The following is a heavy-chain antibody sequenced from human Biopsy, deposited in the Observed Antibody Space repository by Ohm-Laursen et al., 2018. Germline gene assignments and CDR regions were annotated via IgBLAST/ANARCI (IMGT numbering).Heavy chain of an antibody. CDR2: ILYSGNT. J-gene: IGHJ4*02. D-gene: IGHD3-16*01. CDR3: ARAGGGKIYGL. CDR1: DVPINTGGYY. V-gene: IGHV4-31*03. Sequence: SDTLSLTCTVSDVPINTGGYYWTWIRQHPGTGLEWIGYILYSGNTLYNPSLKSRLTISVDTSRNQFSLKLTPVTAADTALYYCARAGGGKIYGLWGQGTLVTVSS.